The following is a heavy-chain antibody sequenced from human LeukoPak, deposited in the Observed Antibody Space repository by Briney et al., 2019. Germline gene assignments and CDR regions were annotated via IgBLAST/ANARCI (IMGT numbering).Heavy chain of an antibody. D-gene: IGHD6-19*01. Sequence: SETLSLTCAVYGGSFSGYYWSWIRQPPGKGLEWIGEINHSGSTNYNPSLKSRVTISVDTSKNQFSLKLSSVTAADTAVYYCARRSVAIAVAGNRAFDIWGQGTVVTVSS. CDR3: ARRSVAIAVAGNRAFDI. V-gene: IGHV4-34*01. J-gene: IGHJ3*02. CDR2: INHSGST. CDR1: GGSFSGYY.